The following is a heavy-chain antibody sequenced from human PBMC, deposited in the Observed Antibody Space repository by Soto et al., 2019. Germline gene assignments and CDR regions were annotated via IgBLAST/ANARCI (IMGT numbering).Heavy chain of an antibody. CDR1: GYSFTDDY. CDR2: INPKSGGT. J-gene: IGHJ4*02. CDR3: ARDVAGGDYFDS. V-gene: IGHV1-2*02. Sequence: GASVNVSCKASGYSFTDDYLHWVRQAPGQGLEYLAWINPKSGGTSYPQKFQGRVTMTRATSINTAYMELSRLRSDDTALYFCARDVAGGDYFDSWGQGTLVNVSS. D-gene: IGHD6-19*01.